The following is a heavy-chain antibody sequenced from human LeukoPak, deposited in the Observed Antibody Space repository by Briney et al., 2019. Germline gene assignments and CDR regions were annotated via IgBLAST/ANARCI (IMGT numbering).Heavy chain of an antibody. CDR1: GFTFNNYG. CDR2: ISGSGSTT. V-gene: IGHV3-23*01. D-gene: IGHD6-19*01. Sequence: GGSLRPSCAASGFTFNNYGMSWVRQAPGKGLEWVSGISGSGSTTYHADSVKGRFTISRDNSKNTLYLQMNSLRAEDTAVYYCAKDRGQWLAFFDYWGQGTLVTVSS. J-gene: IGHJ4*02. CDR3: AKDRGQWLAFFDY.